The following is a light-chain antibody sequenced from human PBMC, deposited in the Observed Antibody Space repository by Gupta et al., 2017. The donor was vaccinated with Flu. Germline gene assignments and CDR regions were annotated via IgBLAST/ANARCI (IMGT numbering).Light chain of an antibody. CDR1: RSLGTY. V-gene: IGKV3-11*01. CDR3: QERSNWPSGT. CDR2: DAS. J-gene: IGKJ1*01. Sequence: EIVLTQTPATLSLSPGERATLSCRASRSLGTYLAWYQQKPGQVPRLLIYDASNRATGVPARFSGSGSGKDFTLTISSREPEDFALYYCQERSNWPSGTFGQGTKV.